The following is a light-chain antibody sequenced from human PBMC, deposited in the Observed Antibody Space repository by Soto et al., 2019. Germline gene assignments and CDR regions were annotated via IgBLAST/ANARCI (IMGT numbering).Light chain of an antibody. CDR2: KAS. CDR1: QTISSW. V-gene: IGKV1-5*03. Sequence: DIQMTQSPSTLSGSVGDRVTITCRASQTISSWLAWYQQKPGKAPKLLIYKASTLKSGVPSRFSGSGSGIDFSLTISSLQPEDLATYYCKQSKTFPLTFGGGTKVDIK. J-gene: IGKJ4*01. CDR3: KQSKTFPLT.